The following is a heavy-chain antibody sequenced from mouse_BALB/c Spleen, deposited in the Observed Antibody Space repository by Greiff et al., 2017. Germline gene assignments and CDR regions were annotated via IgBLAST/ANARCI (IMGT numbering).Heavy chain of an antibody. CDR2: ISSGSSTI. V-gene: IGHV5-17*02. CDR1: GFTFSSFG. CDR3: AREGGWDRMDY. J-gene: IGHJ4*01. Sequence: EVKLVESGGGLVQPGGSRKLSCAASGFTFSSFGMHWVRQAPEKGLEWVAYISSGSSTIYYADTVKGRFTISRDNPKNTLFLQMTSLRSEDTAMYYCAREGGWDRMDYWGQGTSVTVSS. D-gene: IGHD3-3*01.